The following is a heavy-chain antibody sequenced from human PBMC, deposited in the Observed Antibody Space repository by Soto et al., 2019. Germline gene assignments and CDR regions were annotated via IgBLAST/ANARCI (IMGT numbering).Heavy chain of an antibody. D-gene: IGHD3-10*01. V-gene: IGHV1-8*01. J-gene: IGHJ5*02. CDR3: ARMHYFGSESHNWFDP. CDR1: GYTFTSYD. CDR2: MNPNSGNT. Sequence: ASVKVSCKTSGYTFTSYDINWVRQAIGQGLEWMGWMNPNSGNTGYAQKFQGRVTMTRNTSITTAYMELSSLTSEDTAVYYCARMHYFGSESHNWFDPWGQGTLVTVSS.